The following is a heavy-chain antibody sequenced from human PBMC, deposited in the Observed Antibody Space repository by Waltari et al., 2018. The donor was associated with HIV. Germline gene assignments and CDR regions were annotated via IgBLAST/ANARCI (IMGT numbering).Heavy chain of an antibody. D-gene: IGHD3-16*01. CDR2: IVPGDPDT. J-gene: IGHJ3*02. CDR3: ARRGGGPKDAFDI. V-gene: IGHV5-51*01. Sequence: EVQLVQSGAEVKKPGESLKISCKGSGYSFTSYWIGWVRQMPGKGLGWMGIIVPGDPDTRYSPSFQGQVTVPANKSISTAYLQWRSLKASDTAMYYCARRGGGPKDAFDIWGQGTMVTVSS. CDR1: GYSFTSYW.